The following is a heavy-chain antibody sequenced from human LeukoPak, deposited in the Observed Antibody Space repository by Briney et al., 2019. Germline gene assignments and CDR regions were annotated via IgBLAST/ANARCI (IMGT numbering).Heavy chain of an antibody. D-gene: IGHD3-10*01. CDR1: GFTFSSYA. J-gene: IGHJ4*02. CDR3: ASPGGIYGSGSYYKTAEFFDY. Sequence: GGSLRLSCAASGFTFSSYAMNWVRQAPGKGLEWVSLISISGGTTYYADSVKGRFTISRDNSKNTLYLQMNSLRAEDTAVYYCASPGGIYGSGSYYKTAEFFDYWGQGTLVTVSS. CDR2: ISISGGTT. V-gene: IGHV3-23*01.